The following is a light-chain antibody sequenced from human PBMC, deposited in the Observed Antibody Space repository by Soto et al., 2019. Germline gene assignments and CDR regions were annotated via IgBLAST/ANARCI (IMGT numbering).Light chain of an antibody. Sequence: QSVLTQPPSASGTPGQSLTISCAGGYSNIGSHYVYWYQHFPGTAPRLLIVRDGQRPSGVPARFFGSKSDTFSSLAITGLRSEDESHYYCSVWDNSMTAWVLSGGTKLTV. CDR3: SVWDNSMTAWV. J-gene: IGLJ3*02. CDR2: RDG. CDR1: YSNIGSHY. V-gene: IGLV1-47*01.